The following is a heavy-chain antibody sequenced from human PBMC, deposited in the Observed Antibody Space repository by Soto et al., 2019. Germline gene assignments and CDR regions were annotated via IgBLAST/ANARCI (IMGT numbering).Heavy chain of an antibody. CDR3: ARDQRGAFDY. Sequence: GGSLRLSCAASGFTFNNYAMIWVRQAPGKAPEWVAAVRGSNAGTYHADSVRGRFTSSRDNLNNILYLQMNSLRAEDTAMYYCARDQRGAFDYWGHGTLVTVSS. V-gene: IGHV3-23*01. D-gene: IGHD1-26*01. CDR1: GFTFNNYA. CDR2: VRGSNAGT. J-gene: IGHJ4*01.